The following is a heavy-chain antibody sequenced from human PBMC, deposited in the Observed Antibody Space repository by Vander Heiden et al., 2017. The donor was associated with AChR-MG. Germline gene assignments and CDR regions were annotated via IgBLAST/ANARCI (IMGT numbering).Heavy chain of an antibody. CDR2: SYSGGSK. CDR1: GFTVRSNY. V-gene: IGHV3-66*01. J-gene: IGHJ4*02. D-gene: IGHD3-16*01. Sequence: EVQLVESGGGLAQPGGSLRLSCAASGFTVRSNYMGWVRQAPGKGLEWVSVSYSGGSKYYADSVKGRFTISRDNSKNTLYLQMNSLRAEDTAVYDCARYLVYWGQGTLVTVSS. CDR3: ARYLVY.